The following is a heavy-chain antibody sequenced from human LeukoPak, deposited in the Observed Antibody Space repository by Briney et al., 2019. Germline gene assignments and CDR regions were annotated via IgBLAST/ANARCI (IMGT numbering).Heavy chain of an antibody. CDR3: ARESGSGIDY. V-gene: IGHV4-30-2*01. CDR1: GGSISGGGYC. Sequence: SETLSFTCTVSGGSISGGGYCWGWIRQPPGEGLEWIGYIYHGGSTYYNPSLKSRVTISVARSKNKFSLKLSSVTAADTAVYYCARESGSGIDYWGQGTLVTVSS. D-gene: IGHD3-10*01. J-gene: IGHJ4*02. CDR2: IYHGGST.